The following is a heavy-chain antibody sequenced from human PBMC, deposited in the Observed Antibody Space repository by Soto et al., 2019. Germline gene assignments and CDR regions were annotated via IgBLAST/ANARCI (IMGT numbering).Heavy chain of an antibody. J-gene: IGHJ4*02. V-gene: IGHV4-59*01. D-gene: IGHD5-12*01. CDR3: ARDSLAFFDS. Sequence: WTWIRPPPGKGLEWIGYIYSSGSTLYNPSLKSRVIISVDTSMNQFSLRLSSVTAADTAVYYCARDSLAFFDSWGQGTLVTVSS. CDR2: IYSSGST.